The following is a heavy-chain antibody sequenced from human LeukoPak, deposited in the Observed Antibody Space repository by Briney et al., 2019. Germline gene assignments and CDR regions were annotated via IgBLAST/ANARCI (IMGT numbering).Heavy chain of an antibody. Sequence: GGSLRLSCVASGYPFSSYSMNWIRQAPGKGLEWVSYISVSGGVRSYADSVKGRFTISRDDARNSLYLQMNSLKDEDTAVYYCARDRRGRVVAAIFDYWGQGTLVTVSS. V-gene: IGHV3-48*02. J-gene: IGHJ4*02. D-gene: IGHD2-15*01. CDR3: ARDRRGRVVAAIFDY. CDR2: ISVSGGVR. CDR1: GYPFSSYS.